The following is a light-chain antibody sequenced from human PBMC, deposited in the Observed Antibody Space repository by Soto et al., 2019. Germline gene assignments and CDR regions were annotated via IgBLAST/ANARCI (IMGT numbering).Light chain of an antibody. CDR1: SSNIGSNT. J-gene: IGLJ2*01. CDR2: SNN. V-gene: IGLV1-44*01. Sequence: QSVLTQPPSASETPGQRVTISCSGSSSNIGSNTVNWYQHLPGTAPKLLIYSNNQRPSWVPDRFSGSKSGTSASLAISGLPSEDEADYYCASWDDSLNGPVFGGGTTLTLL. CDR3: ASWDDSLNGPV.